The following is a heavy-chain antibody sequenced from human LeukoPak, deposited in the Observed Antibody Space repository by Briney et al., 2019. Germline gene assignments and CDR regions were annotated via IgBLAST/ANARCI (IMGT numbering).Heavy chain of an antibody. J-gene: IGHJ5*02. CDR1: GYTFTTYD. Sequence: ASVKVSCKASGYTFTTYDINWVRQFTGQGLEWMGWVNPNSGNTGYAQKIQGRVTMTRNTSINTAYMELSSLRSEDTAVYYCARGPSRDYGSGSSWFDPWGQGTLVTVSS. D-gene: IGHD3-10*01. CDR3: ARGPSRDYGSGSSWFDP. V-gene: IGHV1-8*01. CDR2: VNPNSGNT.